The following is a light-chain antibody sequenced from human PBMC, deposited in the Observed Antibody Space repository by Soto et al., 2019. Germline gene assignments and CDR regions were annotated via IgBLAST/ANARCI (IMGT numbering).Light chain of an antibody. Sequence: AIRMTQSPSSLSASTGDRVTITCRASQGISSYLAWYQQKPGKAPKLLIYAASTLQSGVPSRFSGSGSGTDFTLSIGSLQAEDVAVYYCQQYYHAPITFGQGTRLEIK. CDR2: AAS. J-gene: IGKJ5*01. CDR3: QQYYHAPIT. CDR1: QGISSY. V-gene: IGKV1-8*01.